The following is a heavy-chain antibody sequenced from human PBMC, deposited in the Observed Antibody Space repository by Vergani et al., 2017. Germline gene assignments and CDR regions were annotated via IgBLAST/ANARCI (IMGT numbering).Heavy chain of an antibody. CDR1: GGSISSGGYY. V-gene: IGHV4-31*03. D-gene: IGHD3-3*01. J-gene: IGHJ6*02. CDR3: ARDPTYYDFWSGYDSPWYYGMDV. Sequence: QVQLQESGPGLVKPSQTLSLTCTVSGGSISSGGYYWSWIRQHPGKGLEWIGYSYYSGSTYYNPSLKSRVTISVDTSKNQFCLKLSSVTAADTAVYYCARDPTYYDFWSGYDSPWYYGMDVWGQGATVTVSS. CDR2: SYYSGST.